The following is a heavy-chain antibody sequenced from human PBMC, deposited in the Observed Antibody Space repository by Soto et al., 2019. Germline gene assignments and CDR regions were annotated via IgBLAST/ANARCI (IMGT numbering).Heavy chain of an antibody. Sequence: ASVKVSCKASGYTFTSYDINWVRQATGQGLEWMGWMNPNSGNTGYAQKFQGRVTMTRNTSISTAYMELSSLRSEDTAVYYCARDRYCGSGTYNYFDYWGQGTLVTVSS. CDR3: ARDRYCGSGTYNYFDY. J-gene: IGHJ4*02. D-gene: IGHD3-10*01. CDR2: MNPNSGNT. CDR1: GYTFTSYD. V-gene: IGHV1-8*01.